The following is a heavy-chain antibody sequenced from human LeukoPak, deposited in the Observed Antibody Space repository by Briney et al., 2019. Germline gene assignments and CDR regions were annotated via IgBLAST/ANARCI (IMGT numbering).Heavy chain of an antibody. CDR2: INHSGST. J-gene: IGHJ5*02. Sequence: SETLSLTCAVYGGSFSGYYWSWIRQPPGKGLEWIGEINHSGSTNYNPSLKSRVTISVDTSKNQFSLKLSSVTAADTAVYYCARGAFWSGYRPLNWFDPWGQGTLVTVSS. CDR3: ARGAFWSGYRPLNWFDP. D-gene: IGHD3-3*01. V-gene: IGHV4-34*01. CDR1: GGSFSGYY.